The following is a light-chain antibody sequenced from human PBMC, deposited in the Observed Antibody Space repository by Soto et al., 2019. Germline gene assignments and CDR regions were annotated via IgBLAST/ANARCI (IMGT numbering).Light chain of an antibody. Sequence: EIVLTQSPGTLSLSPGERASLSCRASQSVSSSYLAWYQQKPGQAPRLLIHDASSRATGIPDRFSGSGSGTDFTLTISRLEPEDFAVYYCQQYDNSPMYTFGQGTKLEIK. CDR1: QSVSSSY. J-gene: IGKJ2*01. V-gene: IGKV3-20*01. CDR2: DAS. CDR3: QQYDNSPMYT.